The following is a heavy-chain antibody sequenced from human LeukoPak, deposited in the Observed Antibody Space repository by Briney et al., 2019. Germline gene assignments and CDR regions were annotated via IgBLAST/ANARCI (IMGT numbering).Heavy chain of an antibody. CDR1: GFSFGAYI. Sequence: GGSLRLSCAASGFSFGAYIMNWVRQAPGKGLEWVSPISSNSYYIYYADSVRGRFTISRDNAKNSLFLQMNSLRAEDTAVYYCARWLVGALKPGAFDLWGQGTRVTVPS. CDR2: ISSNSYYI. D-gene: IGHD1-26*01. V-gene: IGHV3-21*01. CDR3: ARWLVGALKPGAFDL. J-gene: IGHJ3*01.